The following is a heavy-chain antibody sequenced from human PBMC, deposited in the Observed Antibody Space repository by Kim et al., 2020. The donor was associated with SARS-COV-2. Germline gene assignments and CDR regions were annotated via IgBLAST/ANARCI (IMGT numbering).Heavy chain of an antibody. J-gene: IGHJ3*02. CDR2: IYYSGST. V-gene: IGHV4-39*01. Sequence: SETLSLTCTVSGGSISSSSYYWGWIRQPPGKGLEWIGSIYYSGSTYYNPSLKSRVTISVDTSKNQSSLKLNSVTAADTAVYYCARHFTGTGSYAFDIWGQGTMVTVSS. CDR1: GGSISSSSYY. D-gene: IGHD3-9*01. CDR3: ARHFTGTGSYAFDI.